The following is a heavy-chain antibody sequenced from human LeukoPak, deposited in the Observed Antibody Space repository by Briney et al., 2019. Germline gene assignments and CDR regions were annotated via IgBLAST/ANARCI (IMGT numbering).Heavy chain of an antibody. D-gene: IGHD6-19*01. CDR3: ARQRGIAVAGGQIDY. CDR1: GYSFTSYW. Sequence: GESLKISCKGSGYSFTSYWIGWVRQMPGKGLEWMGIIYPGDSGTRYSPSFQGQVTISADKSISTAYLQWSSLKASDTAMYYCARQRGIAVAGGQIDYWGQGTLVTVSS. CDR2: IYPGDSGT. V-gene: IGHV5-51*01. J-gene: IGHJ4*02.